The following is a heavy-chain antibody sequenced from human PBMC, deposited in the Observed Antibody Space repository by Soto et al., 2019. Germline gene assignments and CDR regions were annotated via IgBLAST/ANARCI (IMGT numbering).Heavy chain of an antibody. CDR2: IYNSGST. Sequence: SETLSLTCTVSGGSISSFHWNWIRQPPGKGLEWIGYIYNSGSTNYNPSLKSRVTISVDTSKNQFSLKLRSVTAADTAVYYCARGRIVGPWGQGTLVTVSS. V-gene: IGHV4-59*01. D-gene: IGHD2-15*01. J-gene: IGHJ5*02. CDR3: ARGRIVGP. CDR1: GGSISSFH.